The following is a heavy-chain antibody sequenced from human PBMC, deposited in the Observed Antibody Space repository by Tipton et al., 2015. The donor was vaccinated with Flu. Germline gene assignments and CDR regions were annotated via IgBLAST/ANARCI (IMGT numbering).Heavy chain of an antibody. CDR3: AKVYGSGSWYFGY. CDR2: ISWNSGSI. D-gene: IGHD3-10*01. J-gene: IGHJ4*02. V-gene: IGHV3-9*01. CDR1: GFTFDDYA. Sequence: SLRLSCAASGFTFDDYAMHWVRQAPGKGLEWVSGISWNSGSIGYADSVKGRFTISRDNAKNSLYLQMNSLRAEDTALYYCAKVYGSGSWYFGYWGQGTLVPVSS.